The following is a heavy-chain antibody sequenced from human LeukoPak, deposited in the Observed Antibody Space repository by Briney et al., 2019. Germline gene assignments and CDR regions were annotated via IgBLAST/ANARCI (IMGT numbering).Heavy chain of an antibody. CDR3: SSRYCSGGNCYFY. CDR2: LNWNGAST. CDR1: GFTFDDYG. Sequence: TGGSLRLSCAASGFTFDDYGLSWVRQVPGKGLEWVSGLNWNGASTGYADSVKGRFTISRDNAKNSLYLQMNSLKTEDTAVYYCSSRYCSGGNCYFYWGQGTLVTVSS. J-gene: IGHJ4*02. D-gene: IGHD2-15*01. V-gene: IGHV3-20*04.